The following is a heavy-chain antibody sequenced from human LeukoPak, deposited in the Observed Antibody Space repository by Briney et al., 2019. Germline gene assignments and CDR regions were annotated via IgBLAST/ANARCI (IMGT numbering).Heavy chain of an antibody. CDR1: GFTFSDYY. D-gene: IGHD1-26*01. CDR3: ARVRGSYSVDY. J-gene: IGHJ4*02. V-gene: IGHV3-11*04. CDR2: ISSSGTTI. Sequence: GGSLRLSSAASGFTFSDYYMSWIRQAPGKGLEWISYISSSGTTIYYADSVKGRFTISRDNAKNSLYLQMNSLRAEDTAVYYCARVRGSYSVDYWGQGTLVTVSS.